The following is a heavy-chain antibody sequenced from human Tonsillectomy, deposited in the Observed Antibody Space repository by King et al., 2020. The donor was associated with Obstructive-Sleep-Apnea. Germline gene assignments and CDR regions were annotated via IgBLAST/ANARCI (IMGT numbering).Heavy chain of an antibody. CDR1: GVSISNYY. Sequence: QLQESGPGLVKPSETLSLTCTVSGVSISNYYWSWIRQPPGKGLEWIGYIYYSGSTNYNPSLKSRVAISVDTDKNQFSPKPSSVTAADTAVYYCARHGSSGWSPDYWGQGTLVTVSS. CDR2: IYYSGST. D-gene: IGHD6-19*01. V-gene: IGHV4-59*08. J-gene: IGHJ4*02. CDR3: ARHGSSGWSPDY.